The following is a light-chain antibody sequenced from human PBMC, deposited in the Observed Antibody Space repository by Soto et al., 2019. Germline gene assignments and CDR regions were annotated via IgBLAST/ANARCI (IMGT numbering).Light chain of an antibody. CDR2: DAS. Sequence: EIVLTQSPATLSLSPGERATLSCRASQSVSKYLAWYQQKPGQAPRLLIHDASNRATGIPARFSGSGSGTDFTLTISSLEPEDFAVYYCQYYGSSPWTFGQGTKVEIK. V-gene: IGKV3-11*01. CDR3: QYYGSSPWT. J-gene: IGKJ1*01. CDR1: QSVSKY.